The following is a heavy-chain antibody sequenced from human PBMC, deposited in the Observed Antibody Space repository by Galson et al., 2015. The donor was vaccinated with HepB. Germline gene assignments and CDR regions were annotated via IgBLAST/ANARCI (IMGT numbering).Heavy chain of an antibody. D-gene: IGHD3-3*01. CDR2: IVVGSGNT. Sequence: SVKASCKASGFTFTSSAVQWVRQARGQRLEWIGWIVVGSGNTNYAQKFQERVTITRDMSTSTAYMELSSLRSEDTAVYYCAAGFWSGSDWFDPWGQGTLVTVSS. J-gene: IGHJ5*02. CDR1: GFTFTSSA. CDR3: AAGFWSGSDWFDP. V-gene: IGHV1-58*01.